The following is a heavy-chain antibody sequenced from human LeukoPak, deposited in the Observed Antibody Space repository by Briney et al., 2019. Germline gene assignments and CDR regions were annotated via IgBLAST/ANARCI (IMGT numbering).Heavy chain of an antibody. CDR2: IYYSGST. J-gene: IGHJ4*02. V-gene: IGHV4-39*07. CDR1: GGSISSSSYY. Sequence: ASETLSLTCTVSGGSISSSSYYWGWIRQPPGKGLEWIGSIYYSGSTYYNPSLKSRVTISVGTSKNQFSLKLSSVTAADTAVYYCARDDYEQWLVHWGQGTLVTVSS. D-gene: IGHD6-19*01. CDR3: ARDDYEQWLVH.